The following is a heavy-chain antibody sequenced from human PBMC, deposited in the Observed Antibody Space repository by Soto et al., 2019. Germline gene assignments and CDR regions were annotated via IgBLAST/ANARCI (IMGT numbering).Heavy chain of an antibody. D-gene: IGHD3-10*01. J-gene: IGHJ3*02. CDR1: GYTFTSYA. Sequence: QVQLVQSVAEVKKPGAAVKVSCKASGYTFTSYAMHWVRQATGQRLECMGWINAGNGNTKYSQKFQGRVTLTRDTSASTADMELSSLRSEDTAVYYCARIGRLLWFGEHAFDIWGQGTMVTVSS. V-gene: IGHV1-3*01. CDR2: INAGNGNT. CDR3: ARIGRLLWFGEHAFDI.